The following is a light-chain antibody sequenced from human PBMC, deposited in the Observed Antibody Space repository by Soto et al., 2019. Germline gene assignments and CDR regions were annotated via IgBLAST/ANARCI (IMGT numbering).Light chain of an antibody. J-gene: IGKJ2*01. V-gene: IGKV1-5*03. CDR3: QQYNSFSPA. Sequence: DIQMTQSPSTLSASVGDRVTITCRASQSISNWLAWYQQKPGKAPNLLIYKASRLESGVPSRFSGSGSGTEFTLTISSLQPDDFATYYCQQYNSFSPAFGQGTKLEIK. CDR1: QSISNW. CDR2: KAS.